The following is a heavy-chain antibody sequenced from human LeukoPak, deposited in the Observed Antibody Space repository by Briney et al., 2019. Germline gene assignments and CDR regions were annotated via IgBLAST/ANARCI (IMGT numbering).Heavy chain of an antibody. CDR2: IYYSGST. D-gene: IGHD1-26*01. V-gene: IGHV4-59*01. J-gene: IGHJ6*02. Sequence: SETLSLTCTVSGGSINSYYWSWIRQPPGKGLEWIGYIYYSGSTNYNPSPKSRVTISVDTSKNQFSLKLSSVTAADTAVYYCARMWGELRWELLGPAYYYYYGMDVWGQGTTVTVSS. CDR3: ARMWGELRWELLGPAYYYYYGMDV. CDR1: GGSINSYY.